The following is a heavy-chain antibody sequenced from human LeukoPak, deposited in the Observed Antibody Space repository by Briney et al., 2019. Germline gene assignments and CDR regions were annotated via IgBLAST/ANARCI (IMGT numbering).Heavy chain of an antibody. D-gene: IGHD3-16*02. CDR2: ISYDGSNK. Sequence: PGGSLRLSCAASEFTFGSYGMHWVRQAPGKGLEWVAVISYDGSNKYYADSVKGRFTISRDNSKNTLYLQMNSLRAEDTAVYYCAKDRRGGYPVGYYFDYWGHGTLVTASS. J-gene: IGHJ4*01. V-gene: IGHV3-30*18. CDR3: AKDRRGGYPVGYYFDY. CDR1: EFTFGSYG.